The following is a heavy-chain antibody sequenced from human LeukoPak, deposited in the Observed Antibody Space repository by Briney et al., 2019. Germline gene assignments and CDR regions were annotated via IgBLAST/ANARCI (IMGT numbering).Heavy chain of an antibody. J-gene: IGHJ4*02. V-gene: IGHV3-15*01. CDR3: TTGRYCSGGSCYTHSDFDY. CDR2: IKSKTDGGTT. D-gene: IGHD2-15*01. CDR1: GFSLSNAW. Sequence: PGGSLRLSCAASGFSLSNAWMSWVRQAPGRGLEWVGRIKSKTDGGTTDYAAPVKGRFTISRDDSKDTLYLQMNSLKTEDTAVYYCTTGRYCSGGSCYTHSDFDYWGRGTLVTVSS.